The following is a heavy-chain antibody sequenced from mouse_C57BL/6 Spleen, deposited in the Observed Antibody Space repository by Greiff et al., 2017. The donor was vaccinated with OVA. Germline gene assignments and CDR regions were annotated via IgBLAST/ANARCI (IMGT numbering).Heavy chain of an antibody. D-gene: IGHD2-3*01. CDR1: GFTFSSYT. CDR3: ARRWLLLAMDY. CDR2: ISGGGGNT. J-gene: IGHJ4*01. Sequence: DVHLVESGGGLVKPGGSLKLSCAASGFTFSSYTMSWVRQTPEKRLEWVATISGGGGNTYYPDSVKGRFTISRDNAKNTLYLQMSSLRSEDTALYYCARRWLLLAMDYWGQGTSVTVSS. V-gene: IGHV5-9*01.